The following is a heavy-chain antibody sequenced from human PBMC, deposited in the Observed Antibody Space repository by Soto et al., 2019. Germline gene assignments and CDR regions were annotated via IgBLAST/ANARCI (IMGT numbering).Heavy chain of an antibody. V-gene: IGHV3-30*18. Sequence: VQMVESGGGVVQPGKSLRLSCETSGFTFKFYGMHWVRQAPGKGLECVAVISHDGHTHYYADSVKGRFTISRDNSKNTLYRLMNSLRLDDSSTYYWAKDRGGDCPDNIGYFGADYWGQGALVTVSS. CDR3: AKDRGGDCPDNIGYFGADY. CDR2: ISHDGHTH. J-gene: IGHJ4*02. D-gene: IGHD6-25*01. CDR1: GFTFKFYG.